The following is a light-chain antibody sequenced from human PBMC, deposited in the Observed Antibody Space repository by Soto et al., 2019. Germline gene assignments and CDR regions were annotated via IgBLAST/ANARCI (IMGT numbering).Light chain of an antibody. CDR3: SSYTSRTTRYV. V-gene: IGLV2-14*03. CDR1: SSDVSGHNY. J-gene: IGLJ1*01. Sequence: QSALTQPASVSGSPGQSVTISCTGTSSDVSGHNYVSWYQHHPGKAPKLMIYDVSNRPSGVSNRFSGSKSGNTASLTISRLQAEDEADYYCSSYTSRTTRYVFGTGTKLTVL. CDR2: DVS.